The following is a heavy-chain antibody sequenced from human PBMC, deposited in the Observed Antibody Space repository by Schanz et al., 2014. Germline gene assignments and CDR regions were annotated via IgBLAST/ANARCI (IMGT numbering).Heavy chain of an antibody. Sequence: VQLVESGGGVVRPGGSLRLSCAASGFTFSTYWMHWVRQAPGKGLVWVSHINSDGTTTTYADSVKGRFTISRDNAKNTLYLQMNSLRVEDTAEYYCARFLARYQYYGVDVWGQGTTVIVSS. V-gene: IGHV3-74*02. CDR1: GFTFSTYW. CDR3: ARFLARYQYYGVDV. CDR2: INSDGTTT. J-gene: IGHJ6*02. D-gene: IGHD3-3*01.